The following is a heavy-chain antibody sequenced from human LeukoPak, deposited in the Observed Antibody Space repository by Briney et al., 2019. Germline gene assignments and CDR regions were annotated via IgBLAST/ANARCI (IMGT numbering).Heavy chain of an antibody. V-gene: IGHV3-33*06. J-gene: IGHJ4*02. CDR3: AKDSHDYGGDLDY. Sequence: PGRSLRPSCAASGFTFSSYGMHWVRQAPGKGLEWVAVIWYDGSNKYYADSVKGRFTISRDNSKNTLYLQMNSLRAEDTAVYYCAKDSHDYGGDLDYWGQGTLVTVSS. CDR1: GFTFSSYG. CDR2: IWYDGSNK. D-gene: IGHD4-23*01.